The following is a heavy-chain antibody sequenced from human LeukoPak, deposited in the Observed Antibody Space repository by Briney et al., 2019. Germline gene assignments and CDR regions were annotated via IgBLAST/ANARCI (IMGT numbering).Heavy chain of an antibody. CDR3: ARGFVHAFDI. Sequence: SETLSLTCTVSGGSISSYYWSWIRQPAGKGLEWIGRIYITGSTNYNPSLKSRVTMSVDTSKNQFSLKLISMTAADTAVYYCARGFVHAFDIWGQGTMVTVSS. D-gene: IGHD6-6*01. V-gene: IGHV4-4*07. CDR2: IYITGST. J-gene: IGHJ3*02. CDR1: GGSISSYY.